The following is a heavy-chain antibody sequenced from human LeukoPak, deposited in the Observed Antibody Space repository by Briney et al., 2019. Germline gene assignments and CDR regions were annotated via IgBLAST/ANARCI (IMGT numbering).Heavy chain of an antibody. CDR2: INHSGST. V-gene: IGHV4-34*01. Sequence: SETLSLTCAVYGGSFSGYYWSWIRQPPGKGLEWIGEINHSGSTNYNPSLKSRVTISVDTSKNQFSLKLSSVTAADTAVYYCARSSYYDILTGLRQYNWFDPWGQGTLVTVSS. CDR1: GGSFSGYY. J-gene: IGHJ5*02. CDR3: ARSSYYDILTGLRQYNWFDP. D-gene: IGHD3-9*01.